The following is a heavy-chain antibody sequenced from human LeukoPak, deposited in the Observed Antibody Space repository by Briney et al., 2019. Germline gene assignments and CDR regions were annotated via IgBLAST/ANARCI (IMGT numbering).Heavy chain of an antibody. J-gene: IGHJ3*02. CDR2: MNPNSGNT. D-gene: IGHD2-2*01. V-gene: IGHV1-8*03. CDR1: GYTFTSYD. CDR3: ARSLSYCSSTSCSTNDDAFDI. Sequence: GASVKVSCKASGYTFTSYDINWVRQATGQGLEWMGWMNPNSGNTGYAQKFQGTVTITRNTSISTAYMELSSLRSEDTAVYYCARSLSYCSSTSCSTNDDAFDIWGQGTMVTVSS.